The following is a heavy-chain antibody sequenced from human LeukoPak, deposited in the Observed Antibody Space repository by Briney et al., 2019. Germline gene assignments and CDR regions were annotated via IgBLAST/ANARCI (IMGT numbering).Heavy chain of an antibody. D-gene: IGHD2-15*01. CDR2: IYYSGNT. J-gene: IGHJ5*02. V-gene: IGHV4-61*08. CDR3: AREAYCSGGSCYEDNWFDP. Sequence: SETLSLTCTVSGGSISSGGYYWSWIRQHPGKGLEWIGYIYYSGNTYYNPSLKSRVTISVDTSKNQFSLKLSSVTAADTAVYYCAREAYCSGGSCYEDNWFDPWGQGTLVTVSS. CDR1: GGSISSGGYY.